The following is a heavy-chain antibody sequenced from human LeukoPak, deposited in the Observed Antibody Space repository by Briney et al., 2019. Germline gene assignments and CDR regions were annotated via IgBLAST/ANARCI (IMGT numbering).Heavy chain of an antibody. D-gene: IGHD2-15*01. CDR1: GGTFSSYA. J-gene: IGHJ4*02. CDR3: ARSMALTPQGYCSGGSCYSFDY. V-gene: IGHV1-69*05. CDR2: IIPIFGTA. Sequence: GASVKVSCKASGGTFSSYAISWVRQAPGQGLEWMGGIIPIFGTANYAQKFQGRVTITTDESTSTAYMELRSLRSEDTAVYSCARSMALTPQGYCSGGSCYSFDYWGQGTLVTVSS.